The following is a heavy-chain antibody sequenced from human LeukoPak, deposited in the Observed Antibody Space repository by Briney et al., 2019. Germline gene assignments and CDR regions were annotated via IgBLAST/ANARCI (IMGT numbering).Heavy chain of an antibody. CDR3: ATKAYYYDSSGYYPKGVFDY. D-gene: IGHD3-22*01. CDR1: GGSFSGYY. V-gene: IGHV4-34*01. CDR2: INHSGST. Sequence: SSETLSLTCAVYGGSFSGYYWSWIRRPPGKGLEWIGEINHSGSTNYNPSLKSRVTISVDTSKNQFSLKLSSVTAADTAVYYCATKAYYYDSSGYYPKGVFDYWGQGTLVTVSS. J-gene: IGHJ4*02.